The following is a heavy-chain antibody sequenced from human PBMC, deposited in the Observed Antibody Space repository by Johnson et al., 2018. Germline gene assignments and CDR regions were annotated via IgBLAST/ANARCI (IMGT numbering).Heavy chain of an antibody. V-gene: IGHV3-13*01. D-gene: IGHD1-26*01. J-gene: IGHJ1*01. Sequence: VQLVESGGGLVQPGGSLRLSCAASGFTFSSYDMHWVRQATGKGLEWVSAIGTAGDTYYPGSVKGPVTISRENAKNSLYLQMNSLRAGDTAWDYCARGEGLGALQHWGQGTLVTVSS. CDR2: IGTAGDT. CDR3: ARGEGLGALQH. CDR1: GFTFSSYD.